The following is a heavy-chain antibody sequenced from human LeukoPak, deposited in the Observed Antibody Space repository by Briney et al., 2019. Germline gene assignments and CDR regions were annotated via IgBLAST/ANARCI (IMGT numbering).Heavy chain of an antibody. CDR1: GGTFSSYA. D-gene: IGHD5-12*01. J-gene: IGHJ4*02. Sequence: SVKVSCKASGGTFSSYAISWVRQAPGQGLEWMGGIIPIFGTANYAQKFQGRVTITTDESTSTAYMELSSLRSEDTAVYYCAKARGSGYDSFDYWGQGTLVTVSS. V-gene: IGHV1-69*05. CDR2: IIPIFGTA. CDR3: AKARGSGYDSFDY.